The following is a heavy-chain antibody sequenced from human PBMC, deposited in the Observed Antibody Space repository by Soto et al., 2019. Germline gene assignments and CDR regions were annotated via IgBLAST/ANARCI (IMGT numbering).Heavy chain of an antibody. D-gene: IGHD3-16*02. V-gene: IGHV3-23*01. J-gene: IGHJ4*02. Sequence: PGGSLRLSCEGSGFSFEKHAMSWVRQAPGKGLEWVAGLNGNGDHTYYAPSVRGRFTISRDNSKKTVFLQINTLRADDTAIYFCARRTSFLGAFDYWGQGVLVTVSS. CDR3: ARRTSFLGAFDY. CDR2: LNGNGDHT. CDR1: GFSFEKHA.